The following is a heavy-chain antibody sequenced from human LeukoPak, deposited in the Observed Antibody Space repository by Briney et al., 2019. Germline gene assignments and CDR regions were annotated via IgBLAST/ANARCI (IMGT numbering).Heavy chain of an antibody. CDR2: IYYSGSN. Sequence: ASETLSLTCTVSGGSISSSSYYWGWIRQPPGKGLEWIGNIYYSGSNYYNPSLKSRVTLSVATSKNQFSLKLRSVTAADTAVYYCASYGGYVGYFDYWGQGTLVTVSS. J-gene: IGHJ4*02. V-gene: IGHV4-39*01. CDR1: GGSISSSSYY. D-gene: IGHD4-17*01. CDR3: ASYGGYVGYFDY.